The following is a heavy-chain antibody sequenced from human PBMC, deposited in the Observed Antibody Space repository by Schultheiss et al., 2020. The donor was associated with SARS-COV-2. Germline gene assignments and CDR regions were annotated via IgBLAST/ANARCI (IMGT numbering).Heavy chain of an antibody. D-gene: IGHD4-11*01. CDR2: INWNGGST. CDR3: ARDMGNDYKFLGMDV. CDR1: GFTFDDYG. V-gene: IGHV3-20*01. Sequence: GESLKISCAASGFTFDDYGMSWVRQAPGKGLEWVSGINWNGGSTGYADSVKGRFTISRDNAKNSLYLQMNSLRAEDTALYHCARDMGNDYKFLGMDVWGQGTTVTVSS. J-gene: IGHJ6*02.